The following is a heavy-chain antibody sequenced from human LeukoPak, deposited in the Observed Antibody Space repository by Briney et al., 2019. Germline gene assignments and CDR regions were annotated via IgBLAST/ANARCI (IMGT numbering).Heavy chain of an antibody. CDR1: GFSISSGYY. J-gene: IGHJ4*02. Sequence: SETLSLTCTVSGFSISSGYYWGWIRQPPGKGLEWIAAIYHSGATYYNPSLKSRVTMSVDTSENQFSLKLRSVTAADTAVYYCARDTYYYDSSGYKNRNYFDYWGQGTLVTVSS. CDR2: IYHSGAT. CDR3: ARDTYYYDSSGYKNRNYFDY. V-gene: IGHV4-38-2*02. D-gene: IGHD3-22*01.